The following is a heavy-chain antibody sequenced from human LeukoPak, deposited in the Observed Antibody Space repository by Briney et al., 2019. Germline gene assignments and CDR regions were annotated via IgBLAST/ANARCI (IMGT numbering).Heavy chain of an antibody. CDR2: ISAYIGNT. D-gene: IGHD4-11*01. CDR1: GFTFTSFG. CDR3: GRWRESSNWPPGYLQY. J-gene: IGHJ1*01. Sequence: ASVKVSCKASGFTFTSFGFSWVRQAPGQGLEWMGWISAYIGNTNYAQNLQGRVTMTTDASTSTVYMELRSLRSDDTAMNYCGRWRESSNWPPGYLQYWGQGTLVIVSS. V-gene: IGHV1-18*01.